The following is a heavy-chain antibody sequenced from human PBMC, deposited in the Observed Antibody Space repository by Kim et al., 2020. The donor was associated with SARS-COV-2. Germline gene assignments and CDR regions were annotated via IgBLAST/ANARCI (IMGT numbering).Heavy chain of an antibody. V-gene: IGHV4-34*01. J-gene: IGHJ6*03. CDR2: INHSGST. CDR3: ARGAGYLGGYPNPYYYYY. D-gene: IGHD3-22*01. Sequence: SETLSLTCAVYGGSFSGYYWSWIRQPPGKGLEWIGEINHSGSTNYNPSLKSRVTISVDTSKNQFSLKLSSVTAAATAVYYCARGAGYLGGYPNPYYYYY. CDR1: GGSFSGYY.